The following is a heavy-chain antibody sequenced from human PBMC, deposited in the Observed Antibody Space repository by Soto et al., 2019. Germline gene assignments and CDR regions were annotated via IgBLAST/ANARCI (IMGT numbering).Heavy chain of an antibody. CDR1: GFTFSSYS. CDR3: AREDIVVVPAALQVYYYYYMDV. V-gene: IGHV3-48*01. J-gene: IGHJ6*03. Sequence: GGSLRLSCAASGFTFSSYSMNWVRQAPGKGLEWVSYISSSSSTIYYADSVKGRFTISRDNAKNSLYLQMNSLRAEETAVYYCAREDIVVVPAALQVYYYYYMDVWGKGTTVTVSS. D-gene: IGHD2-2*01. CDR2: ISSSSSTI.